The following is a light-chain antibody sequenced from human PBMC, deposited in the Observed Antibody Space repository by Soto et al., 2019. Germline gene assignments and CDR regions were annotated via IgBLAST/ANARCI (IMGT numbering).Light chain of an antibody. CDR1: QSVGSD. V-gene: IGKV3D-15*01. J-gene: IGKJ4*01. CDR2: DIF. Sequence: EIVMTQSPATLSVSPGERATLSCRASQSVGSDLAWYQQKPGQAPRLVIYDIFTRATGLPTRISGSGSGTEFTLTITSLESEDFAVYYCQQYNSWPRTFGGGTKVEIK. CDR3: QQYNSWPRT.